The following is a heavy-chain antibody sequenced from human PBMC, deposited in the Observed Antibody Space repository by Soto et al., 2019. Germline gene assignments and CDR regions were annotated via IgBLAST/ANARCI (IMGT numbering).Heavy chain of an antibody. CDR2: IYYSGST. CDR3: AISAPGGLGISKYYYYYMDV. J-gene: IGHJ6*03. V-gene: IGHV4-59*01. D-gene: IGHD7-27*01. CDR1: GGSISSYY. Sequence: SETLSLTCTVSGGSISSYYWSWIRQPPGKGLEWIGYIYYSGSTNYNPSLKSRVTISVDTSKNQFSLKLSSVTAADTAVYYFAISAPGGLGISKYYYYYMDVWGKGTTVTVSS.